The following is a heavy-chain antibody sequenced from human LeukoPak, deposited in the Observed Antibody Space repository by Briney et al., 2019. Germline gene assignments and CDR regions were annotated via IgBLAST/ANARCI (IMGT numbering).Heavy chain of an antibody. J-gene: IGHJ4*02. CDR2: IKSESDGGTT. V-gene: IGHV3-15*01. Sequence: GGSLRLSCAVSGFTLRNAWMSWVRRAPGKGLEWVGRIKSESDGGTTDYAAPVEGRFSISRDDSQDTLYLQMNGLKTEDTAVYYCTTHESNWGQGTLVTVSS. CDR1: GFTLRNAW. CDR3: TTHESN.